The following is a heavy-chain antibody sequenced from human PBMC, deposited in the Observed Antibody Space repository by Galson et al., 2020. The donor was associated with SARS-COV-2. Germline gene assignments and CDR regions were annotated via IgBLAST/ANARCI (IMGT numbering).Heavy chain of an antibody. V-gene: IGHV3-30*01. Sequence: GGSLRLSCAASGFTFSSYAMHWVRQAPGKGLEWVAVISYDGSNKYYADSVKGRFTISRDNSKNTLYLQMNSLRAEDTAVYYCARTYIVVVPAAWMDVWGEVTTVTVSS. CDR2: ISYDGSNK. D-gene: IGHD2-2*01. J-gene: IGHJ6*04. CDR3: ARTYIVVVPAAWMDV. CDR1: GFTFSSYA.